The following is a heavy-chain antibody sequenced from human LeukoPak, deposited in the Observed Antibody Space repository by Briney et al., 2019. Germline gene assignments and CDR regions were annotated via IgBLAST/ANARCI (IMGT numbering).Heavy chain of an antibody. V-gene: IGHV4-39*01. D-gene: IGHD3-10*01. CDR1: GGFISSSSYY. CDR2: IYYSGST. J-gene: IGHJ6*03. Sequence: SETLSLTCTVSGGFISSSSYYWGWIRQPPGKGLEWIGSIYYSGSTYYNPSLKSRVTVSVDTSKNQFSLKLSSVTAADTAVYYCARVYGSGSYYNGYYYYYYMDVWGKGTTVTISS. CDR3: ARVYGSGSYYNGYYYYYYMDV.